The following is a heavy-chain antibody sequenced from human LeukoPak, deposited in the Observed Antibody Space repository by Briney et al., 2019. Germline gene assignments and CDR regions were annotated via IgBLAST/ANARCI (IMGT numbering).Heavy chain of an antibody. CDR1: GGSISSGGYY. Sequence: PSETLSLTCTVSGGSISSGGYYWSWIRQPPGKGLEWIGNVHYSGFTYYNPSLKTRLALSVDTAKSQFSLSLSSVTAADTAVYYSAREDSTWFDPWGQGTLVIVSS. CDR3: AREDSTWFDP. V-gene: IGHV4-30-4*01. J-gene: IGHJ5*02. CDR2: VHYSGFT. D-gene: IGHD4-11*01.